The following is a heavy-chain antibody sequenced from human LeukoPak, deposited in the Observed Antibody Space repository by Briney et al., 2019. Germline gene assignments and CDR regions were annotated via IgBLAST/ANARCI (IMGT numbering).Heavy chain of an antibody. CDR1: GGSLSGFH. CDR2: VSTSGNT. CDR3: ARGLGSSSPFDY. D-gene: IGHD6-6*01. V-gene: IGHV4-4*07. Sequence: SETLSLTCSVSGGSLSGFHWSWIRQTAGKGLEWIGRVSTSGNTFYNPSLESRVIISVDTSKNHFSLKVNSVTAADTAVYFCARGLGSSSPFDYWGQGALVTVSS. J-gene: IGHJ4*02.